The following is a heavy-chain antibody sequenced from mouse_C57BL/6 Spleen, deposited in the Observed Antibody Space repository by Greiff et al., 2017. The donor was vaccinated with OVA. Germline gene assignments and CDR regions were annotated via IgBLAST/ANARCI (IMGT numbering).Heavy chain of an antibody. CDR1: GFNIKDDY. J-gene: IGHJ4*01. Sequence: EVKLMESGAELVRPGASVKLSCTASGFNIKDDYMHWVKQRPEQGLEWIGWLDPENGDTEYASKFQGKATITADTSSNTAYLQLSSLTSEDTAVYYCTGVYYAMDYWGQGTSVTVSS. V-gene: IGHV14-4*01. CDR2: LDPENGDT. CDR3: TGVYYAMDY.